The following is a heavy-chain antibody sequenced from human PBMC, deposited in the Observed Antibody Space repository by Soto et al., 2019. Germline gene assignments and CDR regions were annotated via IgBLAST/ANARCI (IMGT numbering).Heavy chain of an antibody. D-gene: IGHD6-13*01. V-gene: IGHV4-59*01. CDR3: ARGLGAAGTGGWFDP. J-gene: IGHJ5*02. Sequence: SETLSLTCTVSGGSISSYYWSWIRQPPGKGLEWIGYIYYSGSTNYNPSLKSRVTISVDTSKNQFSLKLSSVTAADTAVYYCARGLGAAGTGGWFDPWGQGTLVTVSS. CDR1: GGSISSYY. CDR2: IYYSGST.